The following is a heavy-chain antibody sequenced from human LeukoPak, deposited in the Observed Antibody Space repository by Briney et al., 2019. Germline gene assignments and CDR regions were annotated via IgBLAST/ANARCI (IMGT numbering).Heavy chain of an antibody. CDR2: TYYRSKWYN. J-gene: IGHJ3*02. V-gene: IGHV6-1*01. D-gene: IGHD6-13*01. CDR3: ARARDGYSSSWYLFSAFDI. Sequence: SQILSLTCAISRDSVSSNSAAWNWIRQSPSRGLEWLGRTYYRSKWYNDYAVSVKSRITINPDTSKNQFSLQLNSVTPEDTAVYYCARARDGYSSSWYLFSAFDIWGQGTMATVSS. CDR1: RDSVSSNSAA.